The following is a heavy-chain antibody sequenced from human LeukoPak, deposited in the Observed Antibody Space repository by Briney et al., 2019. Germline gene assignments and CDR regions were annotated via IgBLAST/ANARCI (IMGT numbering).Heavy chain of an antibody. CDR1: GYTFTSSD. Sequence: ASVKISCKASGYTFTSSDINWVRQATGQGLEWMGWMNPNSGNTGYAQKFQGRVTMTRNTSISTAYMELSSLRSEDTAVYYCARGVAYCSGGSCYYTTVYNWFDPWGQGTLVTVSS. J-gene: IGHJ5*02. D-gene: IGHD2-15*01. V-gene: IGHV1-8*01. CDR3: ARGVAYCSGGSCYYTTVYNWFDP. CDR2: MNPNSGNT.